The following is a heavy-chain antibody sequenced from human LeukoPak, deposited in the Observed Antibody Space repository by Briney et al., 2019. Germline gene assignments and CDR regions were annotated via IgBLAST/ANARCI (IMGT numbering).Heavy chain of an antibody. V-gene: IGHV4-34*01. CDR3: ARGSITMVRGVIIRSRWFDP. J-gene: IGHJ5*02. Sequence: SETLSLTCAVYGGSFRGYYWSWIRQPPGKGLEWIGEINHSGSTNYNPSLKSRVTISVDTSKNQFSLKLSSVTAADTAVYYCARGSITMVRGVIIRSRWFDPWGQGTLVTVSS. CDR2: INHSGST. CDR1: GGSFRGYY. D-gene: IGHD3-10*01.